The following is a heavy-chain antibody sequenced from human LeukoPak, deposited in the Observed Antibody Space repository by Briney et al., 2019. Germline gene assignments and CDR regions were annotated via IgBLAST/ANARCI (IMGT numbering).Heavy chain of an antibody. V-gene: IGHV3-23*01. CDR3: AKDIHKYYYDSSGYYGNAFDI. CDR2: ISGSGGST. Sequence: GGSLRLSCAASGFTFSSYAMSWARQAPGKGLEWVSAISGSGGSTYYADSVKGRFTISRDNSKNTLYLQMNSLRAEDTAVYYCAKDIHKYYYDSSGYYGNAFDIWGQGTMVTVSS. J-gene: IGHJ3*02. D-gene: IGHD3-22*01. CDR1: GFTFSSYA.